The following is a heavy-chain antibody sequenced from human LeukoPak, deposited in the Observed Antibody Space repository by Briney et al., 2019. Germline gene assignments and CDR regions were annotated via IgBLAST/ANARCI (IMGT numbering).Heavy chain of an antibody. Sequence: GGSLRLSCAASGFTFSSYAMHWVRQAPGKGLEWVAVISYDGSNKYYADSVKGRFTISRDNSKNTLYLQMNSLRAEDTAVYYCAGDRNNYGGNSAFGYWGQGTLVTVSS. CDR3: AGDRNNYGGNSAFGY. D-gene: IGHD4-23*01. CDR1: GFTFSSYA. J-gene: IGHJ4*02. CDR2: ISYDGSNK. V-gene: IGHV3-30*01.